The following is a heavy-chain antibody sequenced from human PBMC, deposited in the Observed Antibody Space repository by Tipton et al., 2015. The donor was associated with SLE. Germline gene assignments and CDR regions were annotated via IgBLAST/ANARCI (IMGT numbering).Heavy chain of an antibody. D-gene: IGHD3-3*01. J-gene: IGHJ2*01. CDR1: GFTFSDYY. CDR3: ARDSPNYDFWSGYPAGYWYFDL. CDR2: ISSSGSTI. Sequence: SLRLSCAASGFTFSDYYMSWIRQAPGKGLEWVSYISSSGSTIYYADSVKGRFTISRDNAKNSLYLQMNSLRAEDTAVYYCARDSPNYDFWSGYPAGYWYFDLWGRGTLVTVSS. V-gene: IGHV3-11*04.